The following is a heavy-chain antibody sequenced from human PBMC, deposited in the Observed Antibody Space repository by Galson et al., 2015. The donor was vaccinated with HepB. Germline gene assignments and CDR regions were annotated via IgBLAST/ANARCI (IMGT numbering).Heavy chain of an antibody. J-gene: IGHJ4*02. Sequence: SLRLSCAASGFTFSSYGMHWVRQAPGKGLEWVAFIRYDGSNKYYADSVKGRFTISRDNSKNTLYLQMNSLRAEDTAVYYCAKDFYYYDSSTESDDYWGQGTLVTVSS. CDR3: AKDFYYYDSSTESDDY. D-gene: IGHD3-22*01. CDR2: IRYDGSNK. CDR1: GFTFSSYG. V-gene: IGHV3-30*02.